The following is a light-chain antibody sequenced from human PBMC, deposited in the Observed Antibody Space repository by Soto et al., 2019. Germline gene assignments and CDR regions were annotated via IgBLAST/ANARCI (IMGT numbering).Light chain of an antibody. Sequence: EVVLTQSPATLSVSPGERATLSCRASQTVGSNLAWYQHKPGQAPRLLISGASTRAPGVPARFGGSGSGTEFALTITGLQSEDFTVYFCQQYNTRPQTFGQGTKV. CDR3: QQYNTRPQT. V-gene: IGKV3-15*01. J-gene: IGKJ1*01. CDR2: GAS. CDR1: QTVGSN.